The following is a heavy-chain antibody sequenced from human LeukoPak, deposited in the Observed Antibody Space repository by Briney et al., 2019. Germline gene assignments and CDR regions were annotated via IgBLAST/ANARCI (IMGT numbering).Heavy chain of an antibody. D-gene: IGHD1-1*01. CDR2: INQDGGTE. CDR3: ARHTLWRFDY. V-gene: IGHV3-7*01. Sequence: GGSLRLSCAAYGFTFTNYWLTWVRQAPGKGLEWVANINQDGGTEYYVDSMKGRYTISRDNAKNLVYLQINSLRAEDTAVYFCARHTLWRFDYWGQGALVTVSS. CDR1: GFTFTNYW. J-gene: IGHJ4*02.